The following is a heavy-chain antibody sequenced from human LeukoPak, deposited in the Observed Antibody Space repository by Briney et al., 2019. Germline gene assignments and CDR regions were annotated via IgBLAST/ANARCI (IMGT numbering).Heavy chain of an antibody. D-gene: IGHD6-19*01. CDR2: IYYSGST. V-gene: IGHV4-59*08. J-gene: IGHJ4*02. CDR1: GGSISSYY. Sequence: PSESLSLTCTVSGGSISSYYWSWIRQPPGKGLEWIGYIYYSGSTNYNPSLKSRVTISVDTSKNQFSLKLSSVTAADTAVYYCARQVSIGYSSGWYDYWGQGTLVTVSS. CDR3: ARQVSIGYSSGWYDY.